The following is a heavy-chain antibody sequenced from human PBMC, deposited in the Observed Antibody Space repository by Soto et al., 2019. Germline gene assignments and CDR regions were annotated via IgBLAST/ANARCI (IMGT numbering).Heavy chain of an antibody. V-gene: IGHV3-30*18. J-gene: IGHJ6*02. CDR1: EFTFSSYG. CDR3: AKDQDIVAMTRPGYYYYGMDV. Sequence: GGSLRLSCAVSEFTFSSYGMHWVRQAPGKGLEWVAVISYDGTNIYYADSVKGRFTISRDNSKNTLYLQMNSLRTEDTAVYYCAKDQDIVAMTRPGYYYYGMDVWGQGTTVTVSS. D-gene: IGHD5-12*01. CDR2: ISYDGTNI.